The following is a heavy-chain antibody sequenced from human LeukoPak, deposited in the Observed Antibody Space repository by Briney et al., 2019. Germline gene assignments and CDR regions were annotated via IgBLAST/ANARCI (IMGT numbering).Heavy chain of an antibody. CDR1: GFTVSSNY. Sequence: GGSLRLSCAASGFTVSSNYMRWPRQPPGKGLEWVSVIYNGDGTYYADSVKGRFTISRDNSKNTLYLQKNRLRAEDTAVYYCARHGSITMVRGKRRYYYMDVWGKGTTVTIS. CDR2: IYNGDGT. J-gene: IGHJ6*03. CDR3: ARHGSITMVRGKRRYYYMDV. D-gene: IGHD3-10*01. V-gene: IGHV3-53*01.